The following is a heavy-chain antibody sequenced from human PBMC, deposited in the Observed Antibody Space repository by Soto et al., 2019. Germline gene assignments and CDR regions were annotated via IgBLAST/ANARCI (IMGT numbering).Heavy chain of an antibody. CDR3: ARHGSN. J-gene: IGHJ4*02. CDR1: GVSISNSSYY. Sequence: QLQLQESGPGLVKSSETLSLTCTVSGVSISNSSYYWGWIRRPPGKGLEWIGTIYYSGITYYNPSLTSRVTIPVDSSKNQFSLKLSSVTAADTAVYYCARHGSNWGQGTLVTVSS. CDR2: IYYSGIT. V-gene: IGHV4-39*01.